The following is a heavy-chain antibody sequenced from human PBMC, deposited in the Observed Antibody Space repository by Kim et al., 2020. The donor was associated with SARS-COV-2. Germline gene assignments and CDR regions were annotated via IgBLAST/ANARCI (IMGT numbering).Heavy chain of an antibody. V-gene: IGHV5-10-1*01. CDR3: ARHRSEKGYSGYELDY. Sequence: GASLQISCKGSGYSFTSYWISWVRQMPGKGLEWMGRIDPSDSYTNYSPSFQGHVTISADKSISTAYLQWSSLKASDTAMYYCARHRSEKGYSGYELDYWGQGTLVTVSS. D-gene: IGHD5-12*01. CDR2: IDPSDSYT. CDR1: GYSFTSYW. J-gene: IGHJ4*02.